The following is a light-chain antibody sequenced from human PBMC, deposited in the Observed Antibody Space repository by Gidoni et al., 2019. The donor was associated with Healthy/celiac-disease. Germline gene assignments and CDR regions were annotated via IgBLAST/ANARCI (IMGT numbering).Light chain of an antibody. CDR3: QQYGSSQWT. CDR1: QSVSSSD. J-gene: IGKJ1*01. V-gene: IGKV3-20*01. Sequence: ELVLTQSPGTLSLSQGERATLSCRASQSVSSSDLAWYQQKPGQAPRLLIYGASSRATGIPDRFSGRGSGTDFTLTISRLEPEDFAVYYCQQYGSSQWTFGQGTKVEIK. CDR2: GAS.